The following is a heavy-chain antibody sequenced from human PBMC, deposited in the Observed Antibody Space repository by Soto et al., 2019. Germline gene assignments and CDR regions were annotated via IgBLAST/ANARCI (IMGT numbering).Heavy chain of an antibody. J-gene: IGHJ5*02. CDR1: GGTFSSYA. CDR3: ARDRGPSSGYYPYWFDP. Sequence: QVQLVQSGAEVKKPGSSVKVSCKASGGTFSSYAITWVRQAPGQGLEWMGGIIPIFGTANYAQKFQGRVTITADXPXSXSYLELSGIRSEDTAVYYCARDRGPSSGYYPYWFDPWGQGTLVTGSS. D-gene: IGHD3-22*01. V-gene: IGHV1-69*12. CDR2: IIPIFGTA.